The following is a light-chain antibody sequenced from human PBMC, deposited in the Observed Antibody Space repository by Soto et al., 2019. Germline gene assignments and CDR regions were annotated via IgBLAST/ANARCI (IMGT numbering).Light chain of an antibody. CDR2: GAS. J-gene: IGKJ1*01. Sequence: LWKSPGTLSLFQGERATLSCWASQSVNSNSLAWYQQKPGQAPRVFIYGASTRATGIPDRFSGSGSGTDFTLTISRLEPEDFAVYYCQQYVSAPWAFGQGTKVDIK. V-gene: IGKV3-20*01. CDR1: QSVNSNS. CDR3: QQYVSAPWA.